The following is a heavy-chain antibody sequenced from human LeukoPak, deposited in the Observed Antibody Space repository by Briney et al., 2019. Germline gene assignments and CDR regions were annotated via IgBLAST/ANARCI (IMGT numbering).Heavy chain of an antibody. J-gene: IGHJ4*02. V-gene: IGHV3-33*04. D-gene: IGHD2-21*01. CDR2: LWYAGGNT. CDR1: GYTFRSCD. CDR3: AKQQDGCGGSGYFDD. Sequence: GGSLTLTCAASGYTFRSCDMQGLRQPPAGGGLELIGLWYAGGNTYYDHSVKGRFTLSRDTSKNQLYLQLNTVTAADTPVYHCAKQQDGCGGSGYFDDWGQGTLVSASS.